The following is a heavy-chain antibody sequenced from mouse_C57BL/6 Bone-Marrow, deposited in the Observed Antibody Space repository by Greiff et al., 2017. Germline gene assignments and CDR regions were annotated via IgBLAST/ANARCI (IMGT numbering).Heavy chain of an antibody. CDR3: ASRCVTAGGGFAY. Sequence: EVKVVESGGDLVKPGGSLKLSCAASGFTFSSYGMSWVRQTPDKRLEWVATISSGGSYTYYPDSVKGRFTISRDNAKNTLYLQMSSLKSEDTAMYYCASRCVTAGGGFAYWGQGTLVTVSA. CDR1: GFTFSSYG. CDR2: ISSGGSYT. D-gene: IGHD1-2*01. J-gene: IGHJ3*01. V-gene: IGHV5-6*02.